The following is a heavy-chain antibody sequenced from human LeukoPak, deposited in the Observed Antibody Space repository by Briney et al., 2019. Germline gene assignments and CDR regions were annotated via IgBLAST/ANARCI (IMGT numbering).Heavy chain of an antibody. CDR1: GFSLSTSGVG. CDR3: AHRVGYYDSSGYYDY. CDR2: IYWDVDK. Sequence: SGPTLVKPTQTLTLTCTCSGFSLSTSGVGVGWIRQPPGKALEWLALIYWDVDKRYSPSLKSRLTITKDTPKNQVVLTMTNMEPVYTATYYCAHRVGYYDSSGYYDYWGQGTLVTVSS. D-gene: IGHD3-22*01. J-gene: IGHJ4*02. V-gene: IGHV2-5*02.